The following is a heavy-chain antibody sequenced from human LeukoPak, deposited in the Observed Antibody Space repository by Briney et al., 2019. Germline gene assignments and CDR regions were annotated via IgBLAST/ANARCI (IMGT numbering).Heavy chain of an antibody. D-gene: IGHD3-10*01. CDR3: ARGPITMVGNENWFDP. CDR1: GGSISSYY. CDR2: INHSGST. V-gene: IGHV4-34*01. J-gene: IGHJ5*02. Sequence: SETLSLTCTVSGGSISSYYWSWIRQPPGKGLEWIGEINHSGSTNYNPSLKSRVTISVDTSKNQFSLKLSSVTAADTAVYYCARGPITMVGNENWFDPWGQGTLVTVSS.